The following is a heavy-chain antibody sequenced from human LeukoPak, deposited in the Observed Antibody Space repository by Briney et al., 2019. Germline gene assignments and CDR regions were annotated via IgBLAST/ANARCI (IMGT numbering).Heavy chain of an antibody. J-gene: IGHJ4*02. Sequence: SETLSLTCTVSGGSMNAYYWTWFRQPPGKGLEWIGYIYYSGSTNYNPSLKSRLTISVDTSNNQFSLRLSSVTAADTAVYYCATIAGSSSFWGQGTLVTVSS. CDR2: IYYSGST. CDR3: ATIAGSSSF. CDR1: GGSMNAYY. V-gene: IGHV4-59*08. D-gene: IGHD6-6*01.